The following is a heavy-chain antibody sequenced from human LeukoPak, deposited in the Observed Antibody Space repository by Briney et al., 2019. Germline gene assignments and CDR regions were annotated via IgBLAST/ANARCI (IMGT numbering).Heavy chain of an antibody. CDR1: GFAFSTYD. Sequence: PGGSLRLSCAASGFAFSTYDMHWVRQAPGKGLEWVAVISYDGSNKYYADSVKGRFTISRDNSKNTLYLQMNSLRAEDTAVYYCARGAHRIATTSKIDYWGQGTLVTVSS. J-gene: IGHJ4*02. V-gene: IGHV3-30*03. D-gene: IGHD6-13*01. CDR2: ISYDGSNK. CDR3: ARGAHRIATTSKIDY.